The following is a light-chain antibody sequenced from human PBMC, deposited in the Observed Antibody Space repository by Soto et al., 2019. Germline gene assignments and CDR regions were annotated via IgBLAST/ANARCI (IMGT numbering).Light chain of an antibody. J-gene: IGLJ1*01. Sequence: QSVLAQPASVSGSPGQSITISCTGTSSDVGSYNYVSWYQQHPGKAPKLMIYDVNNWPSGFSNRFSGSKSGNTASLTISGLQAEDEADYFCSSYTTTTTLVFGTGT. CDR2: DVN. CDR3: SSYTTTTTLV. V-gene: IGLV2-14*01. CDR1: SSDVGSYNY.